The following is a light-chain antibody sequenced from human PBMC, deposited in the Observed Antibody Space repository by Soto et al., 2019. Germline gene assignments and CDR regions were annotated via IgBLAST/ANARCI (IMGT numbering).Light chain of an antibody. CDR3: CSYAGSSTYV. V-gene: IGLV2-23*02. Sequence: SVLTQPASVSGSPRQSITISCTGTNSDVGSYNLVSWFQQHPGKAPKLVIYEVTKRPSGVSDRFSGSKSGNTASLTISGLQAEDEADYYCCSYAGSSTYVFGTGTKVTVL. CDR1: NSDVGSYNL. J-gene: IGLJ1*01. CDR2: EVT.